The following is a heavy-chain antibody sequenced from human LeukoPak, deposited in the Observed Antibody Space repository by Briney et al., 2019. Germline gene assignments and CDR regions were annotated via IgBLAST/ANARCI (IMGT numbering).Heavy chain of an antibody. CDR3: ARGIAVAALSPNEDFDY. J-gene: IGHJ4*02. Sequence: ASVKVSCKASGYTFTSYGISWVRQAPGQGLEWMGRISAYNGNTNYAQKLQGRVTMTTDTSTSTAYMELRSLRSDDTAVYYCARGIAVAALSPNEDFDYWGQGTLVTVSS. D-gene: IGHD6-19*01. V-gene: IGHV1-18*01. CDR2: ISAYNGNT. CDR1: GYTFTSYG.